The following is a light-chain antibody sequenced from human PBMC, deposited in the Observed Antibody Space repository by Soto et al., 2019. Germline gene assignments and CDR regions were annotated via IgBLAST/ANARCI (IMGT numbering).Light chain of an antibody. J-gene: IGKJ1*01. V-gene: IGKV1-5*01. CDR1: ESIDNW. Sequence: DIKMTQSPSTLSACVGEPRTMNVRASESIDNWLAWYQQKPGKAPKLLIFAASTLVRGVPSRFSGRGSWTEFTLTIRSLQADDYATFYCHQYHTDWTFGQGTKVDIK. CDR2: AAS. CDR3: HQYHTDWT.